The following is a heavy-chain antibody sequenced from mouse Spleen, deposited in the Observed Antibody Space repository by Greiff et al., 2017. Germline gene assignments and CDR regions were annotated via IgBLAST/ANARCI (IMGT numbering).Heavy chain of an antibody. J-gene: IGHJ2*01. V-gene: IGHV1-82*01. CDR1: GYAFSSSW. CDR2: IYPGDGDT. CDR3: ARAWTGYFDY. Sequence: QVQLQQSGPELVKPGASVKLSCKASGYAFSSSWMNWVKQRPGKGLEWIGRIYPGDGDTNYNGKFKGKATLTADKSSSTAYMQLSSLTSEDSAVYFCARAWTGYFDYWGQGTTLTVSS.